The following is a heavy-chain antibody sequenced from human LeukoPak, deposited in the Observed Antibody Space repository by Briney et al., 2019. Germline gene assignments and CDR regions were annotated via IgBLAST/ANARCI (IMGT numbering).Heavy chain of an antibody. Sequence: PGGSLRLSCAASGFTFSSYAMHWVRQAPGKGLEYVSAISSNGGSTYYANSVKGRFTISRDNSKNTLYLQMGSLRAEDMAVYYCARELGSSTNYWGQGTLVTVSS. CDR1: GFTFSSYA. V-gene: IGHV3-64*01. J-gene: IGHJ4*02. CDR2: ISSNGGST. D-gene: IGHD2-2*01. CDR3: ARELGSSTNY.